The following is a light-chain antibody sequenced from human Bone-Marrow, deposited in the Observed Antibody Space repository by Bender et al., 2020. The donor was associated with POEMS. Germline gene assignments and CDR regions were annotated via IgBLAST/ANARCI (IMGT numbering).Light chain of an antibody. J-gene: IGLJ3*02. Sequence: QSALTQPASVSGSPGQSITISCTGTSGDVGGYDCVSWYQQHPGKAPKLMIYDVTNRPSGVSNRFSGSKSGNTASLTISGLQADDEADYYCSSYTTSSTWVFGGGTKLTVL. V-gene: IGLV2-14*01. CDR1: SGDVGGYDC. CDR3: SSYTTSSTWV. CDR2: DVT.